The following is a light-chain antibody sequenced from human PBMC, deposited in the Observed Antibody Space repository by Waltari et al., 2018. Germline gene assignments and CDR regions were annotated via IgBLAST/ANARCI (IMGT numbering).Light chain of an antibody. CDR1: QRLLYSSNNLNY. J-gene: IGKJ4*01. CDR3: QHYYSRPLT. Sequence: DIVLTQSPASLALTLGEMVTLNCQSSQRLLYSSNNLNYLAWYHQRPRQSPKLLFYLASSRRSGVPDRISASGSGTDFTLAISSLQAEDVAIYYCQHYYSRPLTFGGGTKVEIK. CDR2: LAS. V-gene: IGKV4-1*01.